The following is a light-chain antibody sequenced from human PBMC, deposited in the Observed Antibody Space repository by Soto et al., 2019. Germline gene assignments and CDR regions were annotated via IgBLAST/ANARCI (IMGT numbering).Light chain of an antibody. Sequence: EIVMTQSPATLSVSPGERATLSCRASQSVSSNLAWYQQKPGQAPRLLIYGASTRATGIPARFSGSGSGTEFTLTISSLQSEDFAVYYCQQYNNWPTLWTFGQGTKVDIK. CDR3: QQYNNWPTLWT. J-gene: IGKJ1*01. CDR2: GAS. V-gene: IGKV3-15*01. CDR1: QSVSSN.